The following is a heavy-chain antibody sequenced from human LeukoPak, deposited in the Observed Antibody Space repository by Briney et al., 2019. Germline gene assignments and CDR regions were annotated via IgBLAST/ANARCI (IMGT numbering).Heavy chain of an antibody. V-gene: IGHV1-2*02. D-gene: IGHD5-24*01. J-gene: IGHJ4*02. CDR3: AREWEMATTQDHTFDPRD. CDR2: INPNSGGT. CDR1: GYTFTGYY. Sequence: ASVKVSCKASGYTFTGYYMHWVRQAPGQGLEWMGWINPNSGGTNYAQKFRGRVTMTRDTSISTAYMELSRLGSDDTAVYYCAREWEMATTQDHTFDPRDWGQGTLVTVSS.